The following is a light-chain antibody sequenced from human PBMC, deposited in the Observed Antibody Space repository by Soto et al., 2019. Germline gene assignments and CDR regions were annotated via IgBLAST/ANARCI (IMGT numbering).Light chain of an antibody. V-gene: IGLV2-14*01. J-gene: IGLJ2*01. Sequence: QSALTQPPSASGSPGQSVTISCTGTSSDVGKYDYVSWFQHHPGKAPKLIIYEVNNRPSGVSNRFSGSKSGSTASLTISGLQAEDEADYYCSSYTSSSTPYVVLGGGTKLTVL. CDR3: SSYTSSSTPYVV. CDR1: SSDVGKYDY. CDR2: EVN.